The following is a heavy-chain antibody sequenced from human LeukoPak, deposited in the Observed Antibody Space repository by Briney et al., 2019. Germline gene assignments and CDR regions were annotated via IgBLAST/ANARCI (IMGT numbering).Heavy chain of an antibody. D-gene: IGHD5-24*01. CDR2: INPNSGVT. Sequence: ASVKVSCKASGYSFTGYYMHWVRQAPGQGLEWMGWINPNSGVTDYAQKFQGRVTMTGDTSTSTAYMEVSRLRSDDTAVYYCARGRGGYGYNYYYWGQGTLVTVSS. CDR1: GYSFTGYY. CDR3: ARGRGGYGYNYYY. J-gene: IGHJ4*02. V-gene: IGHV1-2*02.